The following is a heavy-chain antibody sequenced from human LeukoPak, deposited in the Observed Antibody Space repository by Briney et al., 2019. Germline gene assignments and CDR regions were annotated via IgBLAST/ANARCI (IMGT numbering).Heavy chain of an antibody. J-gene: IGHJ4*02. CDR3: ARDGITCTRDY. CDR1: GFIFRSYW. CDR2: IDEHGFKT. D-gene: IGHD1-7*01. V-gene: IGHV3-7*01. Sequence: GGSLRLSCAASGFIFRSYWMVWVRQAPGKGLEGVASIDEHGFKTYYAASVTGRFTISKDTAKNSLDLQMNSLRAEDTAVYYCARDGITCTRDYWGQGALVTVSS.